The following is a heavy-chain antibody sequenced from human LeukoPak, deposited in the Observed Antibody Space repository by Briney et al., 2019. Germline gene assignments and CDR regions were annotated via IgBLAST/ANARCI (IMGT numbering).Heavy chain of an antibody. CDR1: DDSITIYY. J-gene: IGHJ6*03. CDR3: ARGRVSSSTWHSTYYYYFYMDV. V-gene: IGHV4-59*01. D-gene: IGHD4-11*01. CDR2: IDHTGTT. Sequence: PSETLSPTCSVSDDSITIYYWTWIRQPPGKGLEWIGYIDHTGTTNYNPSLNSRVTISRDTSKNHFSLQLSSVTAADTAVYFCARGRVSSSTWHSTYYYYFYMDVWGKGTTVTVSS.